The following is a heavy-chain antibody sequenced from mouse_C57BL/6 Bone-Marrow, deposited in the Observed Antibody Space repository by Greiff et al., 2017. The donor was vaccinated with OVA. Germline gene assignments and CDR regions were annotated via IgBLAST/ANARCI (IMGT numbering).Heavy chain of an antibody. CDR3: TRQWYPYAMDY. CDR1: GFTFSSYA. J-gene: IGHJ4*01. V-gene: IGHV5-9-1*02. D-gene: IGHD2-1*01. Sequence: EVKLMESGEGLVKPGGSLKLSCAASGFTFSSYAMSWVRQTPEKRLEWVAYISSGGDYIYYADTVKGRFTISRDNARNTLYLQMSSLKSEDTAMYYCTRQWYPYAMDYWGQGTSVTVSS. CDR2: ISSGGDYI.